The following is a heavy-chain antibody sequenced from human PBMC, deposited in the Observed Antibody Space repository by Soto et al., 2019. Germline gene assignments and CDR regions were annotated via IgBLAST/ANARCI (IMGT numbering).Heavy chain of an antibody. CDR1: GFTFSSYS. J-gene: IGHJ3*02. CDR3: AKTPASYYYDSSGYYDAFDI. CDR2: ISASGGTT. V-gene: IGHV3-23*01. Sequence: GGSLRLSCAASGFTFSSYSMSWVRQAPGEGGEWVSVISASGGTTYYADSVRGRFTISRDNSKNTVYLQMNSLRAEDTAVYYCAKTPASYYYDSSGYYDAFDIWGQGTMVTVSS. D-gene: IGHD3-22*01.